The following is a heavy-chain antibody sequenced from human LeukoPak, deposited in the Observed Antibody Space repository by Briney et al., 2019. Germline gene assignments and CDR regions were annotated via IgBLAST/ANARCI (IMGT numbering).Heavy chain of an antibody. D-gene: IGHD4-17*01. CDR3: AKDVDHGDYKGLDY. J-gene: IGHJ4*02. CDR2: ISYDGSNK. Sequence: HPGGSLRLSCAASGFTFSSYGMHWVRQAPGKGLEWVAVISYDGSNKYYADSVKGRFTISRDNSKNTLYLQMNSLRAEDTAVYYCAKDVDHGDYKGLDYWGQGTLVTVSS. CDR1: GFTFSSYG. V-gene: IGHV3-30*18.